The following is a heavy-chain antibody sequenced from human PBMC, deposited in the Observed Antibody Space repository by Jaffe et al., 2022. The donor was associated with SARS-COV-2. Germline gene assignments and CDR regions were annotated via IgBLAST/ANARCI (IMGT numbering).Heavy chain of an antibody. D-gene: IGHD3-22*01. Sequence: EVQLVESGGGLVQPGGSLRLFCAASGFTFSDHYMDWVRQAPGKGLEWVGRARNKANGYTTEYAASVKGRFSVSRDDSKNSLYLQMNSLKTEDTAMYYCVRGGEKSSAYYSPYDYWGQGTLVTVSS. V-gene: IGHV3-72*01. J-gene: IGHJ4*02. CDR3: VRGGEKSSAYYSPYDY. CDR2: ARNKANGYTT. CDR1: GFTFSDHY.